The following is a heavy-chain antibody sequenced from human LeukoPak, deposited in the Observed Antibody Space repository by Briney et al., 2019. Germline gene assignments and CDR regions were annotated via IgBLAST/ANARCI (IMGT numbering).Heavy chain of an antibody. Sequence: SVKVSCKASGGTFSSYAISWVRQAPGQGLEWMGGIIPTFGTANYAQKFQGRVTITADKSTSTAYMELSSLRSEDTAVYYCARDATLTTTGSIRWFDPWGQGTLVTVSS. CDR3: ARDATLTTTGSIRWFDP. CDR1: GGTFSSYA. J-gene: IGHJ5*02. D-gene: IGHD4/OR15-4a*01. CDR2: IIPTFGTA. V-gene: IGHV1-69*06.